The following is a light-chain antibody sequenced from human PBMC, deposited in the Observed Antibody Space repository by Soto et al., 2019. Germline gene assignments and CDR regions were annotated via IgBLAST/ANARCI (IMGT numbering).Light chain of an antibody. CDR1: QAITNY. CDR3: QQYDKLRPDT. Sequence: DSQMTQSPSSLSASMGDRVTIHCQASQAITNYLDWYRQIPGKAPNLLIYGANNLETGVPSRLSGGGSGKHFFFTISSLQPEDIAPYYCQQYDKLRPDTFGQGTKLEI. V-gene: IGKV1-33*01. CDR2: GAN. J-gene: IGKJ2*01.